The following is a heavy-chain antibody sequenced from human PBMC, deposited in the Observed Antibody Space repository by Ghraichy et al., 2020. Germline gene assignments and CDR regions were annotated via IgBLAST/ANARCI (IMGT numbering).Heavy chain of an antibody. Sequence: GGSLRLSCAASGFTFSSYAMHWVRQAPGKGLEWVAVISYDGSNKYYADSVKGRFTISRDNSKNTLYLQMNSLRAEDTAVYYCARARSGSYYLGYFDYWGQGTLVTVSS. CDR2: ISYDGSNK. D-gene: IGHD3-10*01. J-gene: IGHJ4*02. CDR1: GFTFSSYA. CDR3: ARARSGSYYLGYFDY. V-gene: IGHV3-30-3*01.